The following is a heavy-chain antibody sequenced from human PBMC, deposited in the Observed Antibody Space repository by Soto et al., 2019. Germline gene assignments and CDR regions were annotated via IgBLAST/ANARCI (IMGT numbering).Heavy chain of an antibody. CDR2: ISYDGSNK. J-gene: IGHJ5*02. V-gene: IGHV3-30*18. D-gene: IGHD2-2*01. Sequence: GGSLRLSCAASGFTFSSYGMHWVRQAPGKGLEWAAVISYDGSNKYYADSVKGRFTISRDNSKNTLYLQMNSLRAEDTAVYYCAKDVCISTSCYAFDPWGQGTLVTVSS. CDR3: AKDVCISTSCYAFDP. CDR1: GFTFSSYG.